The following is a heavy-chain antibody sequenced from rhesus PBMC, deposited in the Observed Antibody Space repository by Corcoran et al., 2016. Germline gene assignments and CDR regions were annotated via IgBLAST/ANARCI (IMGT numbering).Heavy chain of an antibody. CDR2: ISSSRGGT. CDR1: GGSFSGYY. V-gene: IGHV4-165*01. CDR3: SRAKGELVFDY. J-gene: IGHJ4*01. Sequence: QVQLQESGPGLVKPSETLSLTCAVSGGSFSGYYWGWIRQPPGKGLDWIGYISSSRGGTHHHPSRSQRVTISTDTSKNQFSGKRSAVTAADTAVYYCSRAKGELVFDYWGQGVLVTVSS. D-gene: IGHD1-44*01.